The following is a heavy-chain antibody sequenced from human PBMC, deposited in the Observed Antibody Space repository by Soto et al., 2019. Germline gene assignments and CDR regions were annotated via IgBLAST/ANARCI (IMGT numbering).Heavy chain of an antibody. CDR3: ARSTTSFGVVITNSYYCDY. D-gene: IGHD3-3*01. Sequence: ASVLSCCQAYRGSVTTGYENCGRAAPGEGVEWMGWINPNSGGTNYAQNFQGRVTMTRDTSISTAYMELSRLRSDDTAVYYCARSTTSFGVVITNSYYCDYWGKGTLVTVSS. V-gene: IGHV1-2*02. J-gene: IGHJ4*02. CDR1: RGSVTTGY. CDR2: INPNSGGT.